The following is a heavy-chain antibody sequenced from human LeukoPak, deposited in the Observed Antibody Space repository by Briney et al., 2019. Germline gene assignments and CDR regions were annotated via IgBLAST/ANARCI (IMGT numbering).Heavy chain of an antibody. CDR2: ISSSRSYI. J-gene: IGHJ4*02. D-gene: IGHD3-22*01. CDR3: ARGDGYYDSSGYFDY. CDR1: GFTFSSYS. V-gene: IGHV3-21*01. Sequence: GGSLRLSCAASGFTFSSYSMNWVRQAPGKGLEWVSSISSSRSYIYYADSVKGRFTISRDNAKNSLYLQMNSLRAEDTAVYYCARGDGYYDSSGYFDYWGQGTLVTVSS.